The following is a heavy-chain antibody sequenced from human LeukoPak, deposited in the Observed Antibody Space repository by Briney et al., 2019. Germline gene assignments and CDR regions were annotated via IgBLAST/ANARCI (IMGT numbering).Heavy chain of an antibody. CDR3: ARSYSSSRGTFDY. J-gene: IGHJ4*02. CDR2: ISSSGGTT. V-gene: IGHV3-23*01. CDR1: GFTFRSYA. Sequence: GGSLRLSCAASGFTFRSYALSWVRQAPGKGLEWVSAISSSGGTTYYADSVKGRCTVSRDNSKSTLYLQIFSLRAEDTAVYYCARSYSSSRGTFDYWGQGTLVTVSS. D-gene: IGHD6-6*01.